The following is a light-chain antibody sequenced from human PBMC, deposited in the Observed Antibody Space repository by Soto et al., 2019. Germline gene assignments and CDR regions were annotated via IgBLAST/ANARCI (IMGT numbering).Light chain of an antibody. CDR1: QSVSSSS. V-gene: IGKV3-20*01. CDR3: QQYGGSPRT. CDR2: DAS. J-gene: IGKJ1*01. Sequence: EIVLTQSPGTLSLSPGERATLSCRASQSVSSSSLAWYQQKRGQAPRLLIHDASSRATGIPDRFSGSGSGTDFTLTISRLEAEDCAVYYCQQYGGSPRTFGQGTKLDIK.